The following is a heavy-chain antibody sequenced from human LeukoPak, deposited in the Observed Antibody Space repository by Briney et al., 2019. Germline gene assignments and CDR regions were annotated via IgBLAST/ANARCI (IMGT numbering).Heavy chain of an antibody. CDR3: ARRNAMDV. J-gene: IGHJ6*02. CDR1: GFTFSSYW. V-gene: IGHV3-7*03. Sequence: PGGSLRLSCAASGFTFSSYWMNWARQAPGKGLEWEASINYNGNVNYYVDSVKGRFTISRDDAKSSLYLQMNSLRAEDTAVYYCARRNAMDVWGQGTTVIVFS. CDR2: INYNGNVN.